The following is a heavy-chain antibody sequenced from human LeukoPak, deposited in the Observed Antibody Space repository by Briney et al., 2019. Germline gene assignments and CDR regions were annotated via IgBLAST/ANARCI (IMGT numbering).Heavy chain of an antibody. Sequence: PGGSLRLSCAASGFTFSSYSMNWVRQAPGKGLGWVSYISSSSSTIYYADSVKGRFTISRDNAKNSLYLQMNSLRDEDTAVYYCARADSAIASTLKEWGQGTLVTVSS. V-gene: IGHV3-48*02. CDR1: GFTFSSYS. CDR2: ISSSSSTI. J-gene: IGHJ4*02. CDR3: ARADSAIASTLKE. D-gene: IGHD5-18*01.